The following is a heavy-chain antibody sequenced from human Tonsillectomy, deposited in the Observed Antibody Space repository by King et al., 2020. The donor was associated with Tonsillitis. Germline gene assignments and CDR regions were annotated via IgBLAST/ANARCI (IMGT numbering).Heavy chain of an antibody. D-gene: IGHD6-13*01. CDR3: ARGSRTVAAAGLGVGY. Sequence: VQLVESGGGLVQPGGSLRLSCAASGFTFSSYEMNWVRQAPGKGLEWVSYISSSGSTIYYADVVKGRFTISRDNAKNSLYLQMNSLRAEDTAVYYCARGSRTVAAAGLGVGYWGQGTLVTVSS. CDR2: ISSSGSTI. CDR1: GFTFSSYE. J-gene: IGHJ4*02. V-gene: IGHV3-48*03.